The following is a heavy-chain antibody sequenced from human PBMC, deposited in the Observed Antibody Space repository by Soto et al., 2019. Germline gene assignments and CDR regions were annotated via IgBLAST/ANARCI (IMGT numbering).Heavy chain of an antibody. CDR3: ARFVPAYDFWSGYLDAFDI. V-gene: IGHV1-8*01. CDR1: GYTFTSYD. J-gene: IGHJ3*02. D-gene: IGHD3-3*01. CDR2: MNPNSGNT. Sequence: QVQLVQSGAEVKKPGASVKVSCKASGYTFTSYDINWVRQATGQGLERMGWMNPNSGNTGYAQKFQGRVTMTRNTSISTTYMELSSLRSEDTAVYYCARFVPAYDFWSGYLDAFDIWGQGTMVTVSS.